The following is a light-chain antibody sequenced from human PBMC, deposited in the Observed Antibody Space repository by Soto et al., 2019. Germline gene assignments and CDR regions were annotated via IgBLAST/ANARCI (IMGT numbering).Light chain of an antibody. CDR3: QQYGSSPLT. CDR1: QSVSRNY. J-gene: IGKJ4*01. Sequence: EIVLTQSPGTLSLSPGERATLSCRASQSVSRNYLAWYQQKPGQAPRLLIYGASTRATGIPDRFSGSGSGADFTLTINRLEPEDFAVYFCQQYGSSPLTFGGGTKVEIK. V-gene: IGKV3-20*01. CDR2: GAS.